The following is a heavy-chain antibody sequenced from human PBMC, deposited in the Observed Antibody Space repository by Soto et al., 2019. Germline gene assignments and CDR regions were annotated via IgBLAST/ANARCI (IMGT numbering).Heavy chain of an antibody. V-gene: IGHV3-23*01. CDR1: GFTFSSYA. D-gene: IGHD2-15*01. CDR2: ISGSGGST. J-gene: IGHJ4*02. Sequence: EVQLLESGGGLVQPGGSLRLSCAASGFTFSSYAMSWVRQAPGKGLEWVSAISGSGGSTYYADSVKGRFTISRDNSKNTLYLQMNSLRAEDTAVYYCAKDPGAGYCSGGSCYADIDYWGPGTLVTVSS. CDR3: AKDPGAGYCSGGSCYADIDY.